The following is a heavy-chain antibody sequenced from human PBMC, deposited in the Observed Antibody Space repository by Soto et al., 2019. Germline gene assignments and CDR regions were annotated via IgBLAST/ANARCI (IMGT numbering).Heavy chain of an antibody. CDR3: ARERDYYGSGSPPVYGMDV. J-gene: IGHJ6*02. Sequence: ESGGGVVQPGRSLRLSCAASGFTFSSYGMHWVRQAPGKGLEWVAVIWYDGSNKYYADSVKGRFTISRDNSKNTLYLQMNSLRAEDTAVYYCARERDYYGSGSPPVYGMDVWGQGTTVTVSS. CDR2: IWYDGSNK. CDR1: GFTFSSYG. D-gene: IGHD3-10*01. V-gene: IGHV3-33*01.